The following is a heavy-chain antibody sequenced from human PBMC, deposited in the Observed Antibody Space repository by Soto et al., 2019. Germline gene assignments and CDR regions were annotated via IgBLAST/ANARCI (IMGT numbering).Heavy chain of an antibody. D-gene: IGHD4-17*01. CDR2: ITTSSTPI. CDR3: ARGSTVTLPY. CDR1: GFTFSSYT. Sequence: EVQLVESGGGLVQPGGSLRLSCAASGFTFSSYTMNWVRQAPGKGLEWISYITTSSTPIYYADSVKGRFTISRDNAKNSLYLQMNSLRAEDTAVYYCARGSTVTLPYWGQGTLVTVSS. J-gene: IGHJ4*02. V-gene: IGHV3-48*01.